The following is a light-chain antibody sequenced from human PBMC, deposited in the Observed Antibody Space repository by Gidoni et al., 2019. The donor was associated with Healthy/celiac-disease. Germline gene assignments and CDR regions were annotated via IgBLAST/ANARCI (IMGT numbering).Light chain of an antibody. V-gene: IGKV3-20*01. J-gene: IGKJ1*01. CDR1: QSVSSNY. Sequence: DIVLTQSPGTLSLSPGERATLPCRASQSVSSNYLAWYQQKPGQAPRLLIYGASNRATGIPDRFSGSGSGTDFTLTISRLEPEDFAVYYCQQYGSSPRTFGQGTKVEIK. CDR2: GAS. CDR3: QQYGSSPRT.